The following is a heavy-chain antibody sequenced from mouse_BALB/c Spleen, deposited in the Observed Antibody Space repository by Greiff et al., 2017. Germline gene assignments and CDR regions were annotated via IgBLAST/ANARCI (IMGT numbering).Heavy chain of an antibody. Sequence: EVMLVESGGGLVQPGGSRKLSCAASGFTFSSFGMHWVRQAPEKGLEWVAYISSGSSTIYYADTVKGRFTISRDNPKNTLFLQMTSLRSEDTAMYYCARSDYGYDGFAYWGQGTLVTVSA. V-gene: IGHV5-17*02. CDR3: ARSDYGYDGFAY. CDR2: ISSGSSTI. J-gene: IGHJ3*01. D-gene: IGHD2-2*01. CDR1: GFTFSSFG.